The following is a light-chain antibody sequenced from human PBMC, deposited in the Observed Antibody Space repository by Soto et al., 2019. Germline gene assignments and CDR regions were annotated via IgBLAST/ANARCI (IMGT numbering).Light chain of an antibody. CDR1: SRDVGSYNL. CDR3: SSYVAYSSTVV. V-gene: IGLV2-23*01. CDR2: EAH. Sequence: QSALTQPASVSGSPGQSITIFCTGTSRDVGSYNLVSWYQQHPDKAPKLMIYEAHKRPSGVSDRFSGSKSGNTASLTISGRQAEDEADYYCSSYVAYSSTVVFGGGTKVTVL. J-gene: IGLJ2*01.